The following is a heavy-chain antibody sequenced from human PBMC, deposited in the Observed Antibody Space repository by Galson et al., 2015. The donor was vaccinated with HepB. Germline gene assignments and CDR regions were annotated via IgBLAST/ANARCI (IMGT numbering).Heavy chain of an antibody. V-gene: IGHV4-28*01. CDR2: IYYSGTT. J-gene: IGHJ4*02. D-gene: IGHD3-10*02. CDR3: TGKSGHYVYF. CDR1: GYSISRSNW. Sequence: SETLSLTCAVSGYSISRSNWWGWIRQTPGKGLEWIGYIYYSGTTYYNPSLKSRVTVSMDTSKNKFSLKLRSVTAVDTAAYYCTGKSGHYVYFWGQGTLVTVSS.